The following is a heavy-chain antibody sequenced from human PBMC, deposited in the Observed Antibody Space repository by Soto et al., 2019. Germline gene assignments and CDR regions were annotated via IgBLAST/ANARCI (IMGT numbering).Heavy chain of an antibody. CDR3: ARERQVGPSSGRFDP. CDR1: GDSINSDSVY. Sequence: QVHLQESGPGLVKPSQTLSLTCSVNGDSINSDSVYWSWIRQSPVKGLEYIGYITYNGRTFYNPSLKSRVTMSVDTPKNQFSLEVRSVTAAYTAVYYCARERQVGPSSGRFDPWGQGTLVTVST. CDR2: ITYNGRT. J-gene: IGHJ5*02. V-gene: IGHV4-31*03.